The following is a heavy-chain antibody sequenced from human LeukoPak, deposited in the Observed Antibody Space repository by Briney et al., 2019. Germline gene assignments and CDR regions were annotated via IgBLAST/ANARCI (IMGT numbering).Heavy chain of an antibody. V-gene: IGHV3-7*01. CDR2: IKQDGSAK. D-gene: IGHD3-10*01. J-gene: IGHJ4*02. CDR1: GFTFSNFW. CDR3: ARAIGGSASY. Sequence: PGGSLRLSCAASGFTFSNFWMHWVRLAPGKGLEWVANIKQDGSAKYYVDSVKGRFTISRDNAKNSLYLQMNSLRAEDTAVYYCARAIGGSASYWGQGTLVTVFS.